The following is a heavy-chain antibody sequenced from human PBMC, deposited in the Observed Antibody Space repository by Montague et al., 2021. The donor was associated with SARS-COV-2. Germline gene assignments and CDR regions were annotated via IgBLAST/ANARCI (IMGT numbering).Heavy chain of an antibody. CDR1: GGSVSSSPYY. J-gene: IGHJ6*03. CDR3: ASSYYYGPGTYVYNYYIDV. CDR2: ISYSGRT. Sequence: SETLSLTCTVSGGSVSSSPYYWGWIRQPPGRGLEWVGSISYSGRTYFSPSLKSRLTISVDSSENQSSLRLSSVPAADTAVYYCASSYYYGPGTYVYNYYIDVWGKGTTVTVSS. V-gene: IGHV4-39*01. D-gene: IGHD3-10*01.